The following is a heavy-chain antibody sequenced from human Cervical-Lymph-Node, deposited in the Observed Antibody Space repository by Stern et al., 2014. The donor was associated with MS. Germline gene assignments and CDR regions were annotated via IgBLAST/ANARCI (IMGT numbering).Heavy chain of an antibody. J-gene: IGHJ2*01. CDR1: GDSTSSSY. Sequence: VQLVESGPGLVKPSETLSLTCTVSGDSTSSSYWSWLRQPPGKALEWLGYISKTGATNSNPSLKSRVTISVDTSKNQFSLQLTSATAADTAIYFCARDRDGNNYWYFGLWGPGILVTVSS. V-gene: IGHV4-59*12. CDR2: ISKTGAT. CDR3: ARDRDGNNYWYFGL. D-gene: IGHD5-24*01.